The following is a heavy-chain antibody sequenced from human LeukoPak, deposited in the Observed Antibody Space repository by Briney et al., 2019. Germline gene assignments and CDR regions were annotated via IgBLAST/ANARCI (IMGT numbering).Heavy chain of an antibody. CDR1: GFTFSSYG. J-gene: IGHJ4*02. Sequence: GGSLRLSCAASGFTFSSYGMHWVRQAPGKGLEWVAFIRSDGRNKYYADSVKGRFTISRDNSKNTLYLQMNSLRAEDTAVYYCARGPPYYDILTGPLGGFDYWGQGTLVTVSS. V-gene: IGHV3-30*02. D-gene: IGHD3-9*01. CDR2: IRSDGRNK. CDR3: ARGPPYYDILTGPLGGFDY.